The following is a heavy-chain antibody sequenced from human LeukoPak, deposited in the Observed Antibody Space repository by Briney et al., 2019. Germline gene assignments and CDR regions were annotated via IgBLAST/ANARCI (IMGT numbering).Heavy chain of an antibody. D-gene: IGHD6-19*01. J-gene: IGHJ4*02. V-gene: IGHV4-34*01. CDR3: ARGGRSGLTY. CDR1: GGSFSGYY. Sequence: PPETLSLTCAVYGGSFSGYYWSWIRQPPGKGLEWIGEINHSGSTNYNPSLKSRVTISVDTSKNQFSLKLSSVTAADTAVYYCARGGRSGLTYWGQGTLVTVSS. CDR2: INHSGST.